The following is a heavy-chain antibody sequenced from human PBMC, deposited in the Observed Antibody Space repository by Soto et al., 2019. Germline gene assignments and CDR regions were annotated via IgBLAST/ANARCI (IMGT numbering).Heavy chain of an antibody. Sequence: AAVKVSCKASGRTFSSYAISCVRQAPGQGLEWMGGTFPMFGKANYAQKFQGRVTISADKSTSTAYMELRSLRSEDTAVYYCATVDISTWIDGMDVWGQGTTVTVSS. CDR3: ATVDISTWIDGMDV. V-gene: IGHV1-69*06. J-gene: IGHJ6*02. D-gene: IGHD2-2*01. CDR1: GRTFSSYA. CDR2: TFPMFGKA.